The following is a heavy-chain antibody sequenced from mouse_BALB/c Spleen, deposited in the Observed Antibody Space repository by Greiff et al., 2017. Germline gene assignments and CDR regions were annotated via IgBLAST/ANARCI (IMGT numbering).Heavy chain of an antibody. J-gene: IGHJ4*01. V-gene: IGHV1-9*01. CDR2: ILPGSGST. CDR3: ARGYDTDVSPHYYAMDY. CDR1: GYTFSSYW. Sequence: QVQLQQSGAELMKPGASVKISCKATGYTFSSYWIEWVKQRPGHGLEWIGEILPGSGSTNYNEKFKGKATFTADTSSNTAYMQLSSLTSEDSAVYYCARGYDTDVSPHYYAMDYWGQGTSVTVSS. D-gene: IGHD2-2*01.